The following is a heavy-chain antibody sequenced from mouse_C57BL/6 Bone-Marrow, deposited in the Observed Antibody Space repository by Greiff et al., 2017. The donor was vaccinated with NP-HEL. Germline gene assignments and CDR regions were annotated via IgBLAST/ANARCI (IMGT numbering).Heavy chain of an antibody. J-gene: IGHJ2*01. D-gene: IGHD1-1*01. V-gene: IGHV3-6*01. CDR1: GYSITSGYY. CDR2: ISYDGSN. CDR3: ARDTTVNYFDY. Sequence: EVQLQESGPGLVKPSQSLSLTCSVTGYSITSGYYWNWIRQFPGNKLEWMGYISYDGSNNYNPSLKNRISITRDTSKNQFFLTLNSVTTEDTATYYCARDTTVNYFDYWGQGTTLTVSS.